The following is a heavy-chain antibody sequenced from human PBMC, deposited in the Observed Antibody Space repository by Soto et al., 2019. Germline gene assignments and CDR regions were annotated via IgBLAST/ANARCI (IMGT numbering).Heavy chain of an antibody. CDR1: GYTFTSYG. J-gene: IGHJ6*02. CDR2: ISAYNGNT. D-gene: IGHD4-17*01. V-gene: IGHV1-18*04. Sequence: QVQLVQSGAEVKKPGASVKVSCKASGYTFTSYGISWVRQAPGQGLEWMGWISAYNGNTNYAQKLQGRVTMTTDTYTSTAYMELRSLRSDDTAVYYCARDRDYGDYNYYYYGMDVWGQGTTVTVSS. CDR3: ARDRDYGDYNYYYYGMDV.